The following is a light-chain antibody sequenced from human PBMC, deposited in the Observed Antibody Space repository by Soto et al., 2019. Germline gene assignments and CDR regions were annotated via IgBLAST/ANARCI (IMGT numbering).Light chain of an antibody. V-gene: IGLV2-11*01. Sequence: QSALTQPRSVSGSPGQSVTISCTGTSSNLGDYNYVSWYQQHPGKAPKFMIYDVNKRPSGVPDRFSGSKSGNTASLTISGLQSEDEADYYCCSYAGSNTFAFGTGTKLTVL. CDR2: DVN. J-gene: IGLJ1*01. CDR3: CSYAGSNTFA. CDR1: SSNLGDYNY.